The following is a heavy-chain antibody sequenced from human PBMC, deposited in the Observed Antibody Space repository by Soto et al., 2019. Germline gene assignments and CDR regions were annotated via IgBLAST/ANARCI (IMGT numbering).Heavy chain of an antibody. CDR1: GGSISSGGYF. D-gene: IGHD3-10*01. CDR2: IYYSGST. V-gene: IGHV4-31*03. CDR3: AKERDRWTMVRTDEVFDI. Sequence: PSETLSLTCTVSGGSISSGGYFWSWIRQHPGKGLEWIGYIYYSGSTYYNPSLKSRVTMSVDTSKNQFSLKLSSVTAADTAVYFCAKERDRWTMVRTDEVFDIWGQGTVVT. J-gene: IGHJ3*02.